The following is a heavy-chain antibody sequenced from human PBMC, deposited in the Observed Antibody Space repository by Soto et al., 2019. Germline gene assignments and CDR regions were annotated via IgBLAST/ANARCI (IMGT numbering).Heavy chain of an antibody. D-gene: IGHD2-15*01. CDR3: ARRRSVGSRTTFDS. CDR2: VNEDGRDK. Sequence: SPRLSCAAHRINFSSYGINWVGQSPGKGRERVTKVNEDGRDKYYVDSVKGRFTISRDNAKNSLYLKMESLRAEDTALYYCARRRSVGSRTTFDSWGQGTLVTVSS. J-gene: IGHJ4*02. CDR1: RINFSSYG. V-gene: IGHV3-7*01.